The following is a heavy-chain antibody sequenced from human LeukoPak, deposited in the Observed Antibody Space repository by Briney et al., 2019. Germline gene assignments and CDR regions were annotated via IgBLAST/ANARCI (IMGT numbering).Heavy chain of an antibody. V-gene: IGHV3-20*04. CDR2: INWNSGSI. Sequence: RPGGSLRLSCAASGFTFDDYGMSWVRQAPGKGLEWVSGINWNSGSIGYADSVKGRFTISRDNAKNSLYLQMNSLRAEDTALYYCAKAIAVDPAFDIWGQGTMVTVSS. CDR1: GFTFDDYG. D-gene: IGHD6-19*01. J-gene: IGHJ3*02. CDR3: AKAIAVDPAFDI.